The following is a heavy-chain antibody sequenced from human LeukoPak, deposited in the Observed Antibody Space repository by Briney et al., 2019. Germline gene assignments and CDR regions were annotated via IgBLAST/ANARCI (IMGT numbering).Heavy chain of an antibody. D-gene: IGHD6-19*01. J-gene: IGHJ6*02. CDR1: GGSFSGYY. V-gene: IGHV4-34*01. Sequence: PSETLSLTCAVYGGSFSGYYWSWIRQPPGKGLEWIGEINLSGSTNYNPSLKSRVTISVDTSKNQFSLKLSSVTAADTAVYYCARFLAVAYYYCYGMDVWGQGTTVTVSS. CDR2: INLSGST. CDR3: ARFLAVAYYYCYGMDV.